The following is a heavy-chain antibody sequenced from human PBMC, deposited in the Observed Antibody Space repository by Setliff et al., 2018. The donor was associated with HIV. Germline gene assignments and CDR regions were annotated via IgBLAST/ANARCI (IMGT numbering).Heavy chain of an antibody. D-gene: IGHD6-13*01. CDR2: ISSSGST. J-gene: IGHJ4*02. Sequence: PGGSLRLSCAASGFTFSSYEMNWVRQAPGKGLEWVSYISSSGSTEYADSVKGRFTISRDNSKNTLYLQMNSLRPEDTAVYYCARGRNSSPDWGQGTLVTVSS. CDR1: GFTFSSYE. CDR3: ARGRNSSPD. V-gene: IGHV3-48*03.